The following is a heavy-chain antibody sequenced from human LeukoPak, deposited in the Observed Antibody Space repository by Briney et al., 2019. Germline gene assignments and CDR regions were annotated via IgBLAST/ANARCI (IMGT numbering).Heavy chain of an antibody. Sequence: ASVKVSCKASGYTFTSYDINWVRQATGQGLEWMGWMNPNSGNTGYAQKFQGRVTMTRNTSISTAYMELSSLRSEDTAVYYCVRHNIGDNDALNPPSWFDPWGQGTLVTVSS. CDR2: MNPNSGNT. CDR3: VRHNIGDNDALNPPSWFDP. V-gene: IGHV1-8*01. D-gene: IGHD2/OR15-2a*01. J-gene: IGHJ5*02. CDR1: GYTFTSYD.